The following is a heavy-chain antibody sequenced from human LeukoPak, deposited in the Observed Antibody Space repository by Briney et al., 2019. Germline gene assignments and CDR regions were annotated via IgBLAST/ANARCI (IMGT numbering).Heavy chain of an antibody. D-gene: IGHD6-13*01. Sequence: ASVKVSCKASGYTFTGDYIHWVRQAPGQGLEWMGWINPNRGETKYAQKFQGTVTMTRDTSISTAYLEVTRLRYEDTAVYYCVKSRTHSSGWFTSAFDVWGQGTMVTVSS. CDR1: GYTFTGDY. CDR2: INPNRGET. V-gene: IGHV1-2*02. J-gene: IGHJ3*01. CDR3: VKSRTHSSGWFTSAFDV.